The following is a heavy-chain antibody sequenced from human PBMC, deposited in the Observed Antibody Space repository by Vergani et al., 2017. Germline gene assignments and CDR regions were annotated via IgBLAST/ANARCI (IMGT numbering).Heavy chain of an antibody. CDR1: GFTFSSYG. Sequence: QVQLVESGGGVVQPGRSLRLSCAASGFTFSSYGMHWVRQAPGKGLEWVAVIWYDGSNKYYADSVKGRFTISRDNSKNTLYLQMNSLRAEDTAVYYCARAITAGTGIPVDYWGQGTLVTVSS. V-gene: IGHV3-33*01. CDR2: IWYDGSNK. CDR3: ARAITAGTGIPVDY. J-gene: IGHJ4*02. D-gene: IGHD6-13*01.